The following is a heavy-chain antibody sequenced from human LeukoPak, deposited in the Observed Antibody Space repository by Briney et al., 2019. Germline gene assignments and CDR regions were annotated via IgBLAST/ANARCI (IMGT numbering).Heavy chain of an antibody. D-gene: IGHD2-8*02. Sequence: GGSLRLSCAAPGFTFSSYAMHWVRQAPGKGLEWVAVISYDGSNKYYADSVKGRFTISRDNSKNTLYLQMNSLRAEDTAVYYCARDGLLGYFGYWGQGTLVTVSS. J-gene: IGHJ4*02. V-gene: IGHV3-30-3*01. CDR2: ISYDGSNK. CDR3: ARDGLLGYFGY. CDR1: GFTFSSYA.